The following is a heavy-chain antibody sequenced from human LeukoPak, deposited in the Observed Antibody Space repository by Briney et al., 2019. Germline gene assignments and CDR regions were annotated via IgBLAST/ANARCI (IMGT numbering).Heavy chain of an antibody. CDR2: INPSGGST. CDR1: GYSFTSYY. CDR3: ARDATLTYSGSYYYFDY. V-gene: IGHV1-46*01. Sequence: ASVKVSCKASGYSFTSYYLHCVRQAPGQGHEWLGIINPSGGSTTYAQKFQGRVTMTRDTSTSTVYMELSSLRSEDTAVYYCARDATLTYSGSYYYFDYWGQGTLVTVSP. D-gene: IGHD1-26*01. J-gene: IGHJ4*02.